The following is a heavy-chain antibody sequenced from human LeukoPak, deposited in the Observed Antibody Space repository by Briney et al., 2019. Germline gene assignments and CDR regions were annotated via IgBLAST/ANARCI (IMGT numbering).Heavy chain of an antibody. CDR1: GGSINSTNYY. Sequence: HSETLSLTCTVSGGSINSTNYYWGWIRQPPGKGLEWIGSIYYSGSTYYNPSLRSRVTISVDTSKNQFSLKLTSVTAADTAVYYCARGDFWSGYSVRKAFDYWGQGTLVTVSS. CDR2: IYYSGST. J-gene: IGHJ4*02. D-gene: IGHD3-3*01. CDR3: ARGDFWSGYSVRKAFDY. V-gene: IGHV4-39*01.